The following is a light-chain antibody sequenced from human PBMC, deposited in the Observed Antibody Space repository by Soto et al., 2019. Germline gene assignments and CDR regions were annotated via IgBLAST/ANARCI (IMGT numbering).Light chain of an antibody. CDR2: GAS. CDR3: QQYGSSSPWT. V-gene: IGKV3-20*01. CDR1: QSVSSSY. Sequence: EIVLTQSPGTLSLSPGERATLSCRASQSVSSSYLAWYQQKPAQAPRLLIYGASSRATGIPDRFSGSGSGTDFTLTISRLEPEDFAVYYCQQYGSSSPWTFGQGTKVEIK. J-gene: IGKJ1*01.